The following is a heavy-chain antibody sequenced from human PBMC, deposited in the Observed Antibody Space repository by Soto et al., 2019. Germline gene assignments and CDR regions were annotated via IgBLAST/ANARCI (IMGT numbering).Heavy chain of an antibody. Sequence: QVQLVESGGGEVQPGTSLRLSCIASGFIFSNNGMHWVRQAPGKGLEWVALVSHDGRKTFYADSVKGRLTIYRDNSKNTVYVHINNLRPEDSAVYRCARDLRQGASGATVYGMDVWGQGTKVTVSS. CDR3: ARDLRQGASGATVYGMDV. J-gene: IGHJ6*02. CDR2: VSHDGRKT. CDR1: GFIFSNNG. D-gene: IGHD7-27*01. V-gene: IGHV3-30*03.